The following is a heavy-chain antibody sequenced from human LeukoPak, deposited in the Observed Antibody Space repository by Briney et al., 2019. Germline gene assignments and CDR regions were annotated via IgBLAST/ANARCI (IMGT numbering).Heavy chain of an antibody. J-gene: IGHJ5*02. CDR2: IYYSGST. CDR3: ARDPGRGANWFDP. CDR1: GGSISSYY. D-gene: IGHD5-24*01. Sequence: PSETLSLTCTVSGGSISSYYWSWIRQPPGKGLEWIGYIYYSGSTNYNPSLKSRVTISVDTPKNQFSLKLNSVTAADTAVYYCARDPGRGANWFDPWGQGTLVTVSS. V-gene: IGHV4-59*12.